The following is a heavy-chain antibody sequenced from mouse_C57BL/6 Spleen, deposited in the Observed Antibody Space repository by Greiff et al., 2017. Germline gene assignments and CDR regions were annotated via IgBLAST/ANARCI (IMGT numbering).Heavy chain of an antibody. V-gene: IGHV1-61*01. D-gene: IGHD2-2*01. CDR3: ASRLRQGGRSY. J-gene: IGHJ2*01. Sequence: QVQLQQPGAELVRPGSSVTLSCKASGYTFTSYWMDWVKQRPGQGLEWIGNIYPSDSETHYNQKFKDKATLTVNKSSSTAYMQLSSLTSEDSAVYYCASRLRQGGRSYWGQGTTLTVSS. CDR2: IYPSDSET. CDR1: GYTFTSYW.